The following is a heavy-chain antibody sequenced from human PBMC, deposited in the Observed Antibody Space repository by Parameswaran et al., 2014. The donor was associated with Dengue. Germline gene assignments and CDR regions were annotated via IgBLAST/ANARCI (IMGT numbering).Heavy chain of an antibody. Sequence: RWIRQPPGKGLEWIGEINHSGSTNYNPSLKSRVTISVDTSKNQFSLKLSSVTAADTAVYYCARRVVAATGWFDPWGQGTLVTVSS. CDR3: ARRVVAATGWFDP. CDR2: INHSGST. D-gene: IGHD2-15*01. V-gene: IGHV4-34*01. J-gene: IGHJ5*02.